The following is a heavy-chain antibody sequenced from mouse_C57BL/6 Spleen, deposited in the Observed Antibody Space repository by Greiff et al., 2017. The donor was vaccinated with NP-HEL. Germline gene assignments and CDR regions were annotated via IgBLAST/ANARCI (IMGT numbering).Heavy chain of an antibody. CDR2: INPSNGGT. Sequence: QVQLKQPGTELVKPGASVKLSCKASGYTFTSYWMHWVKQRPGQGLEWIGNINPSNGGTNYNEKFKSKATLTVDKSSSTAYMQLSSLTSEDSAVYYCAYYDYDDYYAMDYWGQGTSVTVSS. D-gene: IGHD2-4*01. J-gene: IGHJ4*01. CDR1: GYTFTSYW. V-gene: IGHV1-53*01. CDR3: AYYDYDDYYAMDY.